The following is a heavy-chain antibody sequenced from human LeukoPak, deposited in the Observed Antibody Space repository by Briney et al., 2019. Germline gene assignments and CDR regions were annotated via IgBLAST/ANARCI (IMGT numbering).Heavy chain of an antibody. D-gene: IGHD6-19*01. Sequence: GGSLRLSCAASGFTVSSNYMSWVRQAPGKGLEWVSVIYSGGSTYYADSVKGRFTISRDNSKNTLYLQMNSLRAEDTAVYYCARASGLHSSGWYLDAFDIWGQGTMVTVSS. CDR1: GFTVSSNY. V-gene: IGHV3-53*01. J-gene: IGHJ3*02. CDR3: ARASGLHSSGWYLDAFDI. CDR2: IYSGGST.